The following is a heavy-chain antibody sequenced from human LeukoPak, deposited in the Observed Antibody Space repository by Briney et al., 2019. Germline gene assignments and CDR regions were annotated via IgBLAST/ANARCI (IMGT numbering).Heavy chain of an antibody. CDR1: GFTFSSYS. CDR2: ISSSSCPI. Sequence: GGSLRLSCAASGFTFSSYSMNWVRQAPGKGLEWVSYISSSSCPIYYADSVKVRFTLSRDNAKNSLYLQMNSMRAEDTAVYYCASFSYCSGGSCYSEPWGKGTLVSVSS. CDR3: ASFSYCSGGSCYSEP. J-gene: IGHJ5*02. D-gene: IGHD2-15*01. V-gene: IGHV3-48*01.